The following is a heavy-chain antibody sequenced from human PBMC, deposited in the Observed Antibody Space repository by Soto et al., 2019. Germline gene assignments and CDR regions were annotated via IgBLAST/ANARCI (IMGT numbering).Heavy chain of an antibody. CDR1: GFSFSSYG. CDR2: ISFDASNK. CDR3: AKDIYALSGSYSGLDS. V-gene: IGHV3-30*18. Sequence: QVQLVESGGGVVQPGRSLRLSCAASGFSFSSYGMHWVRQAPGKGLEWVAVISFDASNKHYGGSVKGRFTISRDNSRNTLYLQMNSLRAEDTAVYYCAKDIYALSGSYSGLDSWGQGTLLTVSS. D-gene: IGHD1-26*01. J-gene: IGHJ4*02.